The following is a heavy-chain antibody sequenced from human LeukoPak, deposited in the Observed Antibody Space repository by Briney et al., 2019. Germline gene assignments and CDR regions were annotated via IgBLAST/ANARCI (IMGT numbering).Heavy chain of an antibody. V-gene: IGHV3-23*01. CDR3: AKDYAIFGVEYHFDY. D-gene: IGHD3-3*01. CDR1: GFTFSSYA. Sequence: GGSLRLSCAASGFTFSSYAMSWVRQAPGKGLEWVSAISGSGGSTYYADSVKGRFTISRDNSKNTLYLQMNSLRAEDTAVYYCAKDYAIFGVEYHFDYWGQGTLVTVSS. CDR2: ISGSGGST. J-gene: IGHJ4*02.